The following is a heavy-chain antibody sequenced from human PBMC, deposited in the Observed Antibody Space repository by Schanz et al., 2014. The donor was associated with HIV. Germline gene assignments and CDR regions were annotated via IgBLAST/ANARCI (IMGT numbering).Heavy chain of an antibody. J-gene: IGHJ4*02. CDR3: ARGITGNSYAFDY. D-gene: IGHD5-18*01. CDR2: ISSGGDYI. CDR1: GFTFSSYG. Sequence: VQLVESGGGVVQPGRSLRLSCAASGFTFSSYGMYWVRQAPGKGLEWVSSISSGGDYIYHADSVRGRFTISRDNAKNSLYLQMDSLRGEDTAVYYCARGITGNSYAFDYWGQGALVSVSS. V-gene: IGHV3-21*04.